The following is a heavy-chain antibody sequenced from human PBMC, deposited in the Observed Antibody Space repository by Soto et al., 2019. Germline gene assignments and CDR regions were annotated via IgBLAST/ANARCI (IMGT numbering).Heavy chain of an antibody. Sequence: QVQLVESGGGVVQPGRSLRLSCAASGFTFSSYGMHWVRQAPGKGLEWVAVIWYDGSNKYYADSVKGRFTISRDNSKNTLYLQMNSLRAEDTAVYYCARVGQQQLKWAFDYWGQGTLVTVSS. V-gene: IGHV3-33*01. D-gene: IGHD6-13*01. CDR1: GFTFSSYG. CDR2: IWYDGSNK. J-gene: IGHJ4*02. CDR3: ARVGQQQLKWAFDY.